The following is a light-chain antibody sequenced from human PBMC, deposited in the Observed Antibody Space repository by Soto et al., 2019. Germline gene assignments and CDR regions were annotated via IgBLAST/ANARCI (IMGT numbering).Light chain of an antibody. V-gene: IGKV1-39*01. CDR2: SAS. CDR3: QQSDSSPYT. Sequence: DIQMTQSPSSLSASVGDRVTITCRASETISTFLNWYQQKPGKAPTLLIYSASPLQPGVPSRYSGSGFGTDFTLTISSLQLEDLATYYCQQSDSSPYTFGQGTKLQIK. CDR1: ETISTF. J-gene: IGKJ2*01.